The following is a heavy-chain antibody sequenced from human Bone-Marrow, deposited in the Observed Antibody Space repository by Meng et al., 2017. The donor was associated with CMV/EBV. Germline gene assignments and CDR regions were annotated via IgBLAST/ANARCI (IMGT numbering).Heavy chain of an antibody. CDR2: IYHSGST. V-gene: IGHV4-4*02. D-gene: IGHD3-3*01. CDR1: GGSISSSNW. Sequence: SETLSLTCAVSGGSISSSNWWSWVRQPPGKGLEWIGEIYHSGSTNYNPSLKSRVTISVDKSKNQFSLKLSSVTAEDTAVYYCARDTRIRFLEWLSHYYGMDVWGQGNTVTVSS. J-gene: IGHJ6*02. CDR3: ARDTRIRFLEWLSHYYGMDV.